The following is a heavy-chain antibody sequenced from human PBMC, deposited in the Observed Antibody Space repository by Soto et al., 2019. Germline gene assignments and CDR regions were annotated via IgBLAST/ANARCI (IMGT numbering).Heavy chain of an antibody. CDR3: ARALGIAVAGTPFY. Sequence: GGSLRLSCAASGFTFSSYWMSWVRQAPGKGLEWVANIKQDGSEKYYVDSVKGRFTISRDNAKNSLYLQMNSLRAEDTAVYYCARALGIAVAGTPFYWGQGTLVTVSS. D-gene: IGHD6-19*01. V-gene: IGHV3-7*05. J-gene: IGHJ4*02. CDR1: GFTFSSYW. CDR2: IKQDGSEK.